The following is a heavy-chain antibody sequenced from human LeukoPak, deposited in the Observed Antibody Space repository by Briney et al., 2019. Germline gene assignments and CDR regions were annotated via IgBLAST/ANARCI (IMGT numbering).Heavy chain of an antibody. J-gene: IGHJ4*02. CDR3: ARALGYDSSAPWY. V-gene: IGHV1-69*05. D-gene: IGHD3-22*01. CDR2: IIPIFGTA. CDR1: GGTFSSYA. Sequence: SVKVSCKASGGTFSSYAISWVRQAPGQGLEWMGGIIPIFGTANYAQKFQGRVTITTDESTSTAYMELSSLRSGDTAVYYCARALGYDSSAPWYWGQGTLVTVSS.